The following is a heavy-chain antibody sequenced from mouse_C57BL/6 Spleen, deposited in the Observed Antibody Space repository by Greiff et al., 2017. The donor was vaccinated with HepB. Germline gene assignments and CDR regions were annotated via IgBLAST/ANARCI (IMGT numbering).Heavy chain of an antibody. J-gene: IGHJ4*01. D-gene: IGHD1-1*01. CDR1: GFTFSDYG. Sequence: EVQLVESGGGLVKPGGSLKLSCAASGFTFSDYGMHWVRQAPEKGLEWVAYISSGSSTIYYADTVKGRFTISRDNAKNTLFLQMTSLRSEDTAMYYCARRAVVARGYYAMDYWGQGTSVTVSS. CDR3: ARRAVVARGYYAMDY. V-gene: IGHV5-17*01. CDR2: ISSGSSTI.